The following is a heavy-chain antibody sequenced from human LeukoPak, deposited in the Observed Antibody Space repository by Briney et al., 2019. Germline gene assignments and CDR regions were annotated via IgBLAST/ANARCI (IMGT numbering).Heavy chain of an antibody. CDR2: ISAYNGNT. D-gene: IGHD3-9*01. J-gene: IGHJ6*02. CDR3: ARITINYDILTGYYNVIYGMDV. CDR1: GYTFTSYG. Sequence: ASVKVSCKASGYTFTSYGISWVRQAPGQGLEWMGWISAYNGNTNYAQKLQGRATMTTDTSTSTAYMELRSLRSDDTAVYYCARITINYDILTGYYNVIYGMDVWGQGTTVTVSS. V-gene: IGHV1-18*01.